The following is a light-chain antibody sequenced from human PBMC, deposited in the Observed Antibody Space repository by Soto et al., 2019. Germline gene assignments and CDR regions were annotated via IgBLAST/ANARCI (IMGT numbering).Light chain of an antibody. Sequence: QSALTQPASVSGSPGQSITISCNGTSSDVGGYNYVSWCQQHPGKAPKLMIYDVSNRPSGVSNRFSGSKSGNTASLTISGLQAEDEADYYCSSYTSSSTLVVFGTGTKVTVL. CDR2: DVS. CDR3: SSYTSSSTLVV. V-gene: IGLV2-14*01. CDR1: SSDVGGYNY. J-gene: IGLJ1*01.